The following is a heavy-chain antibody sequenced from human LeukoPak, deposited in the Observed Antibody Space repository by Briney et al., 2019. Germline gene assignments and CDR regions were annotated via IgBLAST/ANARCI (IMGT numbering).Heavy chain of an antibody. CDR1: GFTVSSNY. J-gene: IGHJ5*02. D-gene: IGHD4-11*01. CDR3: AREGGDSHYGWFDP. CDR2: ISGSGSSA. V-gene: IGHV3-23*01. Sequence: PGGSLRLSCAASGFTVSSNYMSWVRQAPGKGLEWVSAISGSGSSAYYADSVRGRFTISRDNSKNTLYLQMSSLRAEDTAVYYCAREGGDSHYGWFDPWGQGTLVTVSS.